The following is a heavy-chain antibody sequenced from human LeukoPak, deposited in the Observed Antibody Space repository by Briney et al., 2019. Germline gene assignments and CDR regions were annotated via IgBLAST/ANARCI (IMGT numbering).Heavy chain of an antibody. CDR1: GASISPYY. V-gene: IGHV4-59*08. J-gene: IGHJ4*02. CDR3: ASGNYYQDY. CDR2: VFYNGRT. D-gene: IGHD1-26*01. Sequence: PSETLSLTCSVSGASISPYYWVWIRQPPGKGLEWIGYVFYNGRTSYNPSLKSRVTISADTSKNQFSLKMNSVTATDTAVYYCASGNYYQDYWGQGTVVTVSP.